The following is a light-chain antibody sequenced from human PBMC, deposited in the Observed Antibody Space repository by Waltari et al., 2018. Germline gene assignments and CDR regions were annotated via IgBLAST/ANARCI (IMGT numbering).Light chain of an antibody. Sequence: EFVLTQSPGTLSLSLGERATVSCRASQSVSRALAWYQQKPGQAPSLLIYGTSTRATGIPDRFSGSGSGTDFSLTISRLEPDDFAVYYCQHYLKLPVTFGQGTTVEI. V-gene: IGKV3-20*01. CDR3: QHYLKLPVT. CDR1: QSVSRA. CDR2: GTS. J-gene: IGKJ1*01.